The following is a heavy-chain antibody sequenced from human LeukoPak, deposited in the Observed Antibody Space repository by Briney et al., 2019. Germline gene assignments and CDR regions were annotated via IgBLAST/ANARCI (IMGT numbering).Heavy chain of an antibody. J-gene: IGHJ4*02. Sequence: PSGTLSLTCTVSGGSIGTYYWNWIRQPAGKGLEWIGRIYASGSTNHIPSLDTRIAMSIDTSKNQFSLKLNSVTAADTAVYYCARDSGNERLGAYFDYWGQGTLVTASS. CDR3: ARDSGNERLGAYFDY. D-gene: IGHD7-27*01. CDR2: IYASGST. V-gene: IGHV4-4*07. CDR1: GGSIGTYY.